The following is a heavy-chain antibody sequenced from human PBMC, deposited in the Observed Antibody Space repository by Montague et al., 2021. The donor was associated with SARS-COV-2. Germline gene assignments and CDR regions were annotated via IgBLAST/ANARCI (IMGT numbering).Heavy chain of an antibody. Sequence: TLSLTCTVSGGSISSGSFYWSWIRQPAGKGLEWIGRIYTSGSTNYIPSLKSRVTMSVDTSKNQFSLKLSSVTAADTAVYYCARDLIVYDYVWGSYRPYGMDVWGQGTTVTVSS. J-gene: IGHJ6*02. V-gene: IGHV4-61*02. CDR2: IYTSGST. D-gene: IGHD3-16*02. CDR1: GGSISSGSFY. CDR3: ARDLIVYDYVWGSYRPYGMDV.